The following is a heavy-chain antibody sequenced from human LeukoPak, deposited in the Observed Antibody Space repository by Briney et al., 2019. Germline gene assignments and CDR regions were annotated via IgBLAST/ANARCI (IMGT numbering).Heavy chain of an antibody. CDR1: GFTFNNYA. D-gene: IGHD2-2*01. V-gene: IGHV3-30*04. J-gene: IGHJ4*02. Sequence: GRSLRLSCAASGFTFNNYAMHWVRQAPGKGLEWVAVISYDRSNKYYADSVKGRFTISGDSSKNTLYLQMNSLRAEDTAVYYCARDGGYCSGTSCYSYFDYWGQGTLVTVSS. CDR3: ARDGGYCSGTSCYSYFDY. CDR2: ISYDRSNK.